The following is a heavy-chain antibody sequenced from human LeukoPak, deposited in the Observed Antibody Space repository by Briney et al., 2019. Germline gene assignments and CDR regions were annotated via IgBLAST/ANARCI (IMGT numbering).Heavy chain of an antibody. V-gene: IGHV4-59*08. Sequence: PSETLSLTCTVSGGSISSYYWSWIRQPPGKGLEWIGYIYYSGSTNYNPSLKSRVTISVDTSKNQFSLKLSSVTAADTAVYYCARPAYCTNGVCYYFDYWGQGTLVTVSS. CDR2: IYYSGST. CDR1: GGSISSYY. CDR3: ARPAYCTNGVCYYFDY. D-gene: IGHD2-8*01. J-gene: IGHJ4*02.